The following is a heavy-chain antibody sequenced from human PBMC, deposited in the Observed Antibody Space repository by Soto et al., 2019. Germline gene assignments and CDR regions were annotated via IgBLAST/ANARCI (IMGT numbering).Heavy chain of an antibody. CDR3: ASHPLNWSDADS. CDR1: GGSITSSEYY. V-gene: IGHV4-39*01. CDR2: IYYSGSS. Sequence: SETLSLTCTVSGGSITSSEYYWAWIRQPPGKGLQFVGTIYYSGSSYSNPSLKSRLSMSVDTYKNQFSLTMKSVTAADTGVYYCASHPLNWSDADSWVQGLLVT. J-gene: IGHJ4*02. D-gene: IGHD1-1*01.